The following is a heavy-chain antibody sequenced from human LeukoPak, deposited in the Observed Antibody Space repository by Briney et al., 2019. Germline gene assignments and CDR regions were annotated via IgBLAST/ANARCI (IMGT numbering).Heavy chain of an antibody. J-gene: IGHJ6*02. Sequence: SVKVSCKASGGTFSSYAISWVRQAPGQGLEWMGGIIPIFGTANYAQKFQGRVTITADGSTSTAYMELSSLRSEDTAVYYCAGGYCSGGSCYRPSLGYGMDVWGQGTTVTVSS. CDR1: GGTFSSYA. V-gene: IGHV1-69*01. CDR2: IIPIFGTA. D-gene: IGHD2-15*01. CDR3: AGGYCSGGSCYRPSLGYGMDV.